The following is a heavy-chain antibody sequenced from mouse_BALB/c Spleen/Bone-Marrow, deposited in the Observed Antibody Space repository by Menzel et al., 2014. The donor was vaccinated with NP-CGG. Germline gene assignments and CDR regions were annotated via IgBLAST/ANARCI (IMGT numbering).Heavy chain of an antibody. Sequence: QVQLQQSGAELVRPGSSVKISCESSGYVFSTYWINWVKQRPGQGLEWIGQIYPGDGDTDYNGKFKDKATLTAGKSSNTAYMQLSSLTSEDSAVYFCARGGISVDYWGQGTTLTVSP. V-gene: IGHV1-80*01. CDR1: GYVFSTYW. CDR2: IYPGDGDT. J-gene: IGHJ2*01. CDR3: ARGGISVDY.